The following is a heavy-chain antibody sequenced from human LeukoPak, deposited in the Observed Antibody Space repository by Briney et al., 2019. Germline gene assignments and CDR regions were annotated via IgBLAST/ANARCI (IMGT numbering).Heavy chain of an antibody. CDR3: ARGLTMVRGVIIAPMDV. J-gene: IGHJ6*02. V-gene: IGHV3-21*01. CDR1: GFTFSSYS. Sequence: GGSLRLSCAASGFTFSSYSMNWVRQAPGKGLEWVSSISSSSSYIYYADSVKGRFTISRDNAKNSLYLQMNSLRAEDTAVYYCARGLTMVRGVIIAPMDVWGQGTTVTVSS. D-gene: IGHD3-10*01. CDR2: ISSSSSYI.